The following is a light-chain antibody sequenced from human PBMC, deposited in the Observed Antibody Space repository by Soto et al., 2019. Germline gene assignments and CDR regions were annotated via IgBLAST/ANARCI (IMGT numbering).Light chain of an antibody. CDR2: RNN. CDR1: NSNIGSNY. J-gene: IGLJ3*02. CDR3: ASWDDSLRGLV. V-gene: IGLV1-47*01. Sequence: QAVVTQPSSASGTPGERVTISCSGTNSNIGSNYVFWYLQFPGTAPKLLIYRNNQRPSGVPDRFSGAKSVYSASLAIGGLRSDDEGVYYCASWDDSLRGLVFGGGTKVTVL.